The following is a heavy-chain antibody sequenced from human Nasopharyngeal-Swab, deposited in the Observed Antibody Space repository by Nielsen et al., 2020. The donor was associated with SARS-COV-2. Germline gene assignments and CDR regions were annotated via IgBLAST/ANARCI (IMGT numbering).Heavy chain of an antibody. J-gene: IGHJ4*02. CDR2: ISWNSGSI. V-gene: IGHV3-9*01. CDR3: ASDSSSWYAYFDY. CDR1: GFTFDDYA. D-gene: IGHD6-13*01. Sequence: GGSLRLSCAASGFTFDDYAMHWVRQAPGKGLEWVSGISWNSGSIGYADSVKGRFTISRDNAKNSLYLRMNSLRAEDTALYYCASDSSSWYAYFDYWGQGTLVTVSS.